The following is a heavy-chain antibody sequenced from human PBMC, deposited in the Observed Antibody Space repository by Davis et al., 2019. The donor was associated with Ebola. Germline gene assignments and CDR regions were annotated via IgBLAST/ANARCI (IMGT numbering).Heavy chain of an antibody. Sequence: PRQSLRLSCAVSGLTSSSFAMSWVRQAPGKGLEWVSSISVRSITYHADSVRGRFTISRDNSKNTLDLQMNSLRAEDTAVYYCAKVHPPTTVTTHWFDPWGQGTLVTVSS. CDR2: ISVRSIT. J-gene: IGHJ5*02. V-gene: IGHV3-23*01. D-gene: IGHD4-17*01. CDR3: AKVHPPTTVTTHWFDP. CDR1: GLTSSSFA.